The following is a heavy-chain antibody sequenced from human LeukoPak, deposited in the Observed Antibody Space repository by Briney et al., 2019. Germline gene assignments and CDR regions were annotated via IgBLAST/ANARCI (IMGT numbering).Heavy chain of an antibody. J-gene: IGHJ4*02. V-gene: IGHV1-2*02. CDR1: GYTFTGYY. Sequence: ASVKVSCKASGYTFTGYYMHWVRQAPGQGLEWMGWINPNSGGTNYAQKFQGRVTITADKSTSTAYMELSSLRSEDTAVYYCARGPKYSGSYLDYWGQGTLVTVSS. CDR3: ARGPKYSGSYLDY. CDR2: INPNSGGT. D-gene: IGHD1-26*01.